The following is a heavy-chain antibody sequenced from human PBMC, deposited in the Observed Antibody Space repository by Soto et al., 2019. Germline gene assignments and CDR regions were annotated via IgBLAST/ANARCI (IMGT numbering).Heavy chain of an antibody. CDR3: ATSEGRDGYSFDD. CDR2: IIPMFGTP. CDR1: AVTFNRQD. V-gene: IGHV1-69*01. D-gene: IGHD5-12*01. J-gene: IGHJ4*02. Sequence: SVKVSCKAGAVTFNRQDMRCVRQAAGQGLEWMGRIIPMFGTPHYAEKFQDRVTITADESTGTAYLELSSLTSEDTAVYYCATSEGRDGYSFDDWGPGTLVTVSS.